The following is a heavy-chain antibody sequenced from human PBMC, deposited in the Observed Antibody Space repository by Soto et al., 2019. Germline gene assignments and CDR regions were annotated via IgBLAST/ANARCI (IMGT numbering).Heavy chain of an antibody. CDR1: GFTFYNYA. CDR2: ISGGGDGT. V-gene: IGHV3-23*01. J-gene: IGHJ3*01. CDR3: AKKGVGSLSTYWTPGDCHYAFDV. Sequence: EVQLLESGGGLVRPGGSLRLSCAASGFTFYNYAMNWVRQAPGKGLEWVSTISGGGDGTYYADSVKGRFTISRDNSRNTVYREMISRRAEDTAVYYCAKKGVGSLSTYWTPGDCHYAFDVWGQGTLVTVSS. D-gene: IGHD2-21*02.